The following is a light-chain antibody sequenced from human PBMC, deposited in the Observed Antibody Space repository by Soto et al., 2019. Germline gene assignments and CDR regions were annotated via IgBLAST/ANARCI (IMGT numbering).Light chain of an antibody. Sequence: QSVLNQPPSASGTPGQRVFISCSGSASNIGSNTVSWYQQFPGTAPKLLIYRDRQRPSGVPDRFSGSKSGTSASLAISGLRSEDEAHYYCATWDDSLSGVLFGGGTKLTVL. V-gene: IGLV1-47*01. CDR2: RDR. CDR3: ATWDDSLSGVL. CDR1: ASNIGSNT. J-gene: IGLJ2*01.